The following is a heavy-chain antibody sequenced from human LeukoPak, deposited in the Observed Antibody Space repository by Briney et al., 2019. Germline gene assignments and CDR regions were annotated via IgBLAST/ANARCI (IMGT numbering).Heavy chain of an antibody. CDR3: ARNPGYGLPGLAY. Sequence: SETLSLTCTVSGGSISGYYWSWIRQPAGKGLELIGRSYSSGTTNYNPSLESRVTMSVDTSKNQFALKLSSVTAADTAVYYCARNPGYGLPGLAYWGQGTLVTVSS. J-gene: IGHJ4*02. CDR1: GGSISGYY. CDR2: SYSSGTT. D-gene: IGHD3/OR15-3a*01. V-gene: IGHV4-4*07.